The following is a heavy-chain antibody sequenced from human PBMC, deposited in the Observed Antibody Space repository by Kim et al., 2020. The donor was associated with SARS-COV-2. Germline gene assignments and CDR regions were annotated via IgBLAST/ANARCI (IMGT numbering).Heavy chain of an antibody. Sequence: PSLKRRITISINTSKHQFSLKLSSVTAADTAVYYCARGPVIATYYYGLDVWGQGTTVTVSS. CDR3: ARGPVIATYYYGLDV. D-gene: IGHD2-21*01. J-gene: IGHJ6*02. V-gene: IGHV4-34*01.